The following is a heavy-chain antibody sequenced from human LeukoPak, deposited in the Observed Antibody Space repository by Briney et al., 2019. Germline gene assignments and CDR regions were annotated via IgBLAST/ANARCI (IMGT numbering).Heavy chain of an antibody. J-gene: IGHJ4*02. D-gene: IGHD3-9*01. CDR1: GFTFSSYA. Sequence: GGSLRLSCAASGFTFSSYAMPWVRQAPGKGLEWVAVISYDGSNKYYAGSVKGRFTISRDNSKNTLYLQMNSLRAEDTAVYYCARDPDLLTGSPQYYFHYWGQGTLVTVSS. CDR3: ARDPDLLTGSPQYYFHY. V-gene: IGHV3-30*04. CDR2: ISYDGSNK.